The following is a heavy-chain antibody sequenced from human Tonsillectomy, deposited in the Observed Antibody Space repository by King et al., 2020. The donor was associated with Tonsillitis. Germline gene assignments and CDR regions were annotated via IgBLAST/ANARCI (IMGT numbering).Heavy chain of an antibody. J-gene: IGHJ4*02. CDR2: ISYDGSNK. D-gene: IGHD3-22*01. Sequence: VQLVESGGGVVQPGRSLRLSCAASGFTFSSYGMHWVRQAPGKGLEWVAVISYDGSNKYYADSVKGRFTISRDNSKNTLYLQMNSLRAEDTAVYYCAKATISGSSGYYETRFPDYWGQGTLVAVSS. CDR3: AKATISGSSGYYETRFPDY. V-gene: IGHV3-30*18. CDR1: GFTFSSYG.